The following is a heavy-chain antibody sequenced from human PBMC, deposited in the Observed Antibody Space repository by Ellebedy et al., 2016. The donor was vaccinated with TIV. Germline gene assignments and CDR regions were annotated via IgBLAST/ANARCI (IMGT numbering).Heavy chain of an antibody. D-gene: IGHD5-12*01. Sequence: GESLKISCAASGFTFSSYSMNWVRQAPGKGLEWVSSISSSSSYIYYADSVKGRFTISRDNAKNSLYLQMNSLRDEDTAVYYCARGLVGYSGYDRDYWGQGTLVTVSS. CDR3: ARGLVGYSGYDRDY. CDR2: ISSSSSYI. V-gene: IGHV3-21*01. J-gene: IGHJ4*02. CDR1: GFTFSSYS.